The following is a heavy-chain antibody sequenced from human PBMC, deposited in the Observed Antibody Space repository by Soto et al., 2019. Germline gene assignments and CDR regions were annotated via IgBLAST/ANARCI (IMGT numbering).Heavy chain of an antibody. V-gene: IGHV3-7*05. D-gene: IGHD3-10*01. CDR1: GFTFSSYR. CDR3: ARDSGLLYYYGMDV. CDR2: IKQDGSEK. Sequence: PGGSLRLSCAASGFTFSSYRMVWVRQAPGKGLEWMANIKQDGSEKYYVDSVKGRFTISRDNAKNSLYLQMNSLRAEDTAVYYCARDSGLLYYYGMDVWGQGTTVTVSS. J-gene: IGHJ6*02.